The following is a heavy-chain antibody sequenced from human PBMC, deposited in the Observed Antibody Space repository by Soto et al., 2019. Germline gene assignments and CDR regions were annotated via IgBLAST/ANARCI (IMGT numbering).Heavy chain of an antibody. CDR2: ISSSGSTI. J-gene: IGHJ4*02. V-gene: IGHV3-48*04. Sequence: VGSLRLSGAASGFTFSSYSMNWVRQAPGKGLEWVSYISSSGSTIYYADSVKGRFTISRDNAKNSLYLQMNSLRAEDTAVYYCARAIPERTGEWELPAVVPVGHWGQGTLVTVSS. CDR3: ARAIPERTGEWELPAVVPVGH. D-gene: IGHD1-26*01. CDR1: GFTFSSYS.